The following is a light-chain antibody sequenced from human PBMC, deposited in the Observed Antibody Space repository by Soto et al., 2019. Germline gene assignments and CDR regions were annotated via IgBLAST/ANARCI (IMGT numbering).Light chain of an antibody. CDR3: QQYNNWLWT. CDR1: QNISSN. J-gene: IGKJ1*01. V-gene: IGKV3-15*01. CDR2: GAS. Sequence: EIVMTQSPATLSVSPGERATLSCRASQNISSNLAWYQQKPGQAPRVLIDGASTRTNGIPTRFSGSGSGTEFTLTISTLQPEDFAVYYCQQYNNWLWTFGQGTKVEIK.